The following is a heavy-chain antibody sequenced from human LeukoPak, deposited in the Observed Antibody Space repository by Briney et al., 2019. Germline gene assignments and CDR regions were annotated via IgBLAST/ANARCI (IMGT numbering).Heavy chain of an antibody. V-gene: IGHV7-4-1*01. CDR3: ARDRYYGSGSYLSTPTQYFQH. D-gene: IGHD3-10*01. J-gene: IGHJ3*01. Sequence: GASVKVSCKASGYTFTSYAMNWVRQAPGQGLEWMGWINTNTGNPTYAQGFTGRFVFSLDTSVSTAYLQICSLKAEDTAVYYCARDRYYGSGSYLSTPTQYFQHWGQGTMVTVS. CDR1: GYTFTSYA. CDR2: INTNTGNP.